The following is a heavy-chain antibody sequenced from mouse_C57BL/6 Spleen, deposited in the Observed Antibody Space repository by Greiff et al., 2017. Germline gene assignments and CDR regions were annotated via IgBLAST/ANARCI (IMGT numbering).Heavy chain of an antibody. V-gene: IGHV1-22*01. Sequence: VQLQQSGPELVKPGASVKMSCKASGYTFTDYNMHWVKQSHGKSLEWIGYINPNNGGTSYNQKFKGKATLTVNKSSSTAYMELRSLTSEDSAVYDCARDWETLLRYSWFAYWGQGTLVTVSA. CDR2: INPNNGGT. D-gene: IGHD1-1*01. J-gene: IGHJ3*01. CDR3: ARDWETLLRYSWFAY. CDR1: GYTFTDYN.